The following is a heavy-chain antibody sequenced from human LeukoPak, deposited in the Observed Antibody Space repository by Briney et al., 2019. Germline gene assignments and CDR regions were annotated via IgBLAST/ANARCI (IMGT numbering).Heavy chain of an antibody. J-gene: IGHJ4*02. V-gene: IGHV3-7*03. CDR3: ARDKIEGPSNFDN. CDR2: IKQDGSEE. Sequence: PGGSLRLSCAASGFTFTNYWMTWVRQAPGKGPEWVANIKQDGSEEYYVDSVKGRFTISRDNAKNSLYLQMNSLRAEDTAIYYCARDKIEGPSNFDNWGQGTLVIVSS. CDR1: GFTFTNYW. D-gene: IGHD2/OR15-2a*01.